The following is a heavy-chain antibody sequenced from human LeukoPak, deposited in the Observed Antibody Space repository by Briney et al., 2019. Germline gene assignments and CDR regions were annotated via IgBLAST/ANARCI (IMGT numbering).Heavy chain of an antibody. D-gene: IGHD1-20*01. V-gene: IGHV3-48*03. Sequence: GGSLRLSCAGSGFTFSRYGMNWVRQAPGKGLEWVSYISSSGSTIYYADSVKGRFTISRDNAKNSLYLQMNSLRAEDTAVYYCARADNWNDGGFDYWGQGTLVTVSS. CDR3: ARADNWNDGGFDY. J-gene: IGHJ4*02. CDR2: ISSSGSTI. CDR1: GFTFSRYG.